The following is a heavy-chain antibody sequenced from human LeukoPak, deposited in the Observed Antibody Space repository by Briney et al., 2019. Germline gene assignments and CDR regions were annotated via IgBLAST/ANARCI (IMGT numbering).Heavy chain of an antibody. CDR1: GFTFSSYA. J-gene: IGHJ4*02. Sequence: PGGSLRLSCAASGFTFSSYAMNWVRQAPGKGLEWVSTIVGGTGSTYYADSVKGRFTISRDNSKNTLYLQMNSLRAEDTAVYFCAKRGSYYHFDYWGQGTLVTVSS. V-gene: IGHV3-23*01. CDR2: IVGGTGST. CDR3: AKRGSYYHFDY. D-gene: IGHD1-26*01.